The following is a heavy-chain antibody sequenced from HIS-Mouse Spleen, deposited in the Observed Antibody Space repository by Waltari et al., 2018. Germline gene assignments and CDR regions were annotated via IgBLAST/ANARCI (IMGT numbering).Heavy chain of an antibody. J-gene: IGHJ4*02. CDR3: AKDKHHAFDY. CDR2: ISYDGSNK. V-gene: IGHV3-30*18. Sequence: QVQLVESGGGVVQPGRSLRLSWAASGCPFSSYGMHWVRQAPGKGLEWVAVISYDGSNKYYADSVKGRFTISRDNSKNTLYLQMNSLRAEDTAVYYCAKDKHHAFDYWGQGTLVTVSS. CDR1: GCPFSSYG.